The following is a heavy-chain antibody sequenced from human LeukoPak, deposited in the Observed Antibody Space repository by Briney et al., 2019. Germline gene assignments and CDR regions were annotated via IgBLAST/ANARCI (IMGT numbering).Heavy chain of an antibody. J-gene: IGHJ4*02. CDR3: ARHVPGYYGSGTNDF. CDR1: GYTFTRNW. Sequence: GESLKISCQASGYTFTRNWISWVRQIPGKGLEWMGTIDPTDSYANYCPSFEGPVTISTDRSINTVYLHWGSLRASDTAMYYCARHVPGYYGSGTNDFWGQGTLVTVAS. CDR2: IDPTDSYA. V-gene: IGHV5-10-1*01. D-gene: IGHD3-10*01.